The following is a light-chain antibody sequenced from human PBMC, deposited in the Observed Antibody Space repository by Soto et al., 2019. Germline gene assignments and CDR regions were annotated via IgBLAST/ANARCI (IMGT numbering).Light chain of an antibody. CDR1: QSVSAN. V-gene: IGKV3-15*01. CDR3: QRYNDFQYV. J-gene: IGKJ2*01. CDR2: GAS. Sequence: EIVMTQSPATLSVSPGERATLSCRASQSVSANLAWYQQKPGQAPRLLIYGASTRATGIPGRFSGSGSGTEFTLTISSLQSEDFAVYYCQRYNDFQYVFGQGTKL.